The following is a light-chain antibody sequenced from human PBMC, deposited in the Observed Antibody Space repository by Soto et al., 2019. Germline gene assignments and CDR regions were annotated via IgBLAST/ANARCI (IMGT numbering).Light chain of an antibody. V-gene: IGLV2-14*01. CDR3: SSYTSDTSPYV. CDR1: SSDGGGYNY. J-gene: IGLJ1*01. CDR2: EVN. Sequence: QSALTQPASVSGSPGQSITISCTGTSSDGGGYNYVSWYQLHPGKAPKLIIYEVNNRPSGLSNRFSGSKSGNTASLTISGLQADDEGDYYCSSYTSDTSPYVFGTGTKVTVL.